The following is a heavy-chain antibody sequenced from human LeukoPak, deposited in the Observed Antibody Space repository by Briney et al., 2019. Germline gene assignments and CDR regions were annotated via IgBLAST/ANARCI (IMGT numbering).Heavy chain of an antibody. CDR3: ASLLNGGVAHWLDP. CDR1: GGSISGSSYY. CDR2: IYYSGST. V-gene: IGHV4-39*01. D-gene: IGHD7-27*01. Sequence: SETLSLTCTVSGGSISGSSYYWGWIRQPPGKGLEWIGSIYYSGSTYYNPSLKSRVTISVDASKNQFSLKLSSVTAADTAVYYCASLLNGGVAHWLDPWGQGTLVTVSS. J-gene: IGHJ5*02.